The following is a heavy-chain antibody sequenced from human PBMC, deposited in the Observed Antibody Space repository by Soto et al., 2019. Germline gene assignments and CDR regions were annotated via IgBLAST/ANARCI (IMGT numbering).Heavy chain of an antibody. Sequence: QGQLQQSGPGLVKPSQTLSLTCAISGDSVSSDITSWNWIRQSPSRGLEWLGRTYYRFKWFHDYAASVKSRITINPDTSKNQSSLELNSMTPEDTAVYYCARGKALDVWGQGTVVTVSS. D-gene: IGHD3-10*01. CDR3: ARGKALDV. CDR1: GDSVSSDITS. J-gene: IGHJ3*01. CDR2: TYYRFKWFH. V-gene: IGHV6-1*01.